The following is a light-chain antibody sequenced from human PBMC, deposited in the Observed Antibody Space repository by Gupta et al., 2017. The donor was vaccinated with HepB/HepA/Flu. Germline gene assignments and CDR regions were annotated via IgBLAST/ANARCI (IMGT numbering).Light chain of an antibody. CDR1: QRVSSSY. V-gene: IGKV3-20*01. CDR2: GAS. Sequence: ESVLTRSQGTLSLSPGERATLSCRARQRVSSSYLAWYQQKPGQAPRLLIYGASSRANGIPDRFSGSGIGTEFTLTISRREPEDFAVYYCQHEGSSPWPFGQWTNVEIK. CDR3: QHEGSSPWP. J-gene: IGKJ1*01.